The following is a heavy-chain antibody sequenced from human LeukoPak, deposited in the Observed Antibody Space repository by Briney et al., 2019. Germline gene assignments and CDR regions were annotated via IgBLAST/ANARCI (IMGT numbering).Heavy chain of an antibody. Sequence: PGGSLRLSCTASGFTFSSYAMSWVRQAPGKGLEWVSSISGSGGSTYYADSVKGRFTLSRDKSKNTLHLQMNSLRAEDTAVYYCAKSKRWLAVFDYWGQGTLVTVSS. J-gene: IGHJ4*02. CDR1: GFTFSSYA. D-gene: IGHD5-24*01. V-gene: IGHV3-23*01. CDR3: AKSKRWLAVFDY. CDR2: ISGSGGST.